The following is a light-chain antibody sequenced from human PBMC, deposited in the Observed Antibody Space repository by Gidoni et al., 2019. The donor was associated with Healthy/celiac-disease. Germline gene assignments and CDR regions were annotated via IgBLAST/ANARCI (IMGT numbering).Light chain of an antibody. CDR3: QQRSNWRWT. CDR2: DAS. Sequence: EIVLTQSPATLSLSPGERATLSCRASQSVSSYLAWYQQKPGQAPRLLIYDASNRATGIPARFRGSGSGTDFTLTISSLGPEDFAVYYCQQRSNWRWTFXPXTKVDIK. J-gene: IGKJ3*01. CDR1: QSVSSY. V-gene: IGKV3-11*01.